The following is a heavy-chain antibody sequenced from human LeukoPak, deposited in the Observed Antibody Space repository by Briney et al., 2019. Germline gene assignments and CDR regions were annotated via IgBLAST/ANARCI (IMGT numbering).Heavy chain of an antibody. CDR3: ASRYYYGSGRRYYFDY. Sequence: SATLSLTCAVYGGSFSGYYWSWIRQPPWKGLEWIGEINHSGSTNYNQSLKSRVTISVDTSKNQFSLKLSSVTAADTAVYYCASRYYYGSGRRYYFDYWGQGTLVTVSS. D-gene: IGHD3-10*01. V-gene: IGHV4-34*01. J-gene: IGHJ4*02. CDR2: INHSGST. CDR1: GGSFSGYY.